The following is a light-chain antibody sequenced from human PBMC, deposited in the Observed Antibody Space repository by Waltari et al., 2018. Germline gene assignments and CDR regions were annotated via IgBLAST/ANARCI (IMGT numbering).Light chain of an antibody. J-gene: IGLJ1*01. Sequence: QSALPQPPPASGSPGPSVTISCPGPSSHGGPYKYVPRNQHHPDKAPKLSMFEVSKRPSGVPDRFSGSKSGNTASLTVSGLQADDEADYYCSSYAGSINFYVFGTGTKVSVL. CDR3: SSYAGSINFYV. CDR2: EVS. V-gene: IGLV2-8*01. CDR1: SSHGGPYKY.